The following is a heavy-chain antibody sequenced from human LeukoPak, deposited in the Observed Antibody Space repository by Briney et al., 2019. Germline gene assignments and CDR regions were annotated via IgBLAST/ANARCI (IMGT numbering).Heavy chain of an antibody. Sequence: ASVKVSCKASGYTFTGYYIHWVRQAPGQGPEWMGLMNPTSGGTEYAQKFQGRGSMTRDTSTSTAYMELNSLRSDHTAIYYCAKDFGVPGRGNALDYWGQGTLVTVSS. J-gene: IGHJ4*02. V-gene: IGHV1-2*02. CDR2: MNPTSGGT. D-gene: IGHD3-3*01. CDR1: GYTFTGYY. CDR3: AKDFGVPGRGNALDY.